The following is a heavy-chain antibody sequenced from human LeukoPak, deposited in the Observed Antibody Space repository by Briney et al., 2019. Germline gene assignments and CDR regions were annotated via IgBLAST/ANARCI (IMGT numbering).Heavy chain of an antibody. D-gene: IGHD3-22*01. CDR3: ARDYYDSSGLGVFDI. V-gene: IGHV4-31*03. CDR2: IYYSGST. J-gene: IGHJ3*02. Sequence: PSQTLSLTCTVSGGSISSGGYYWSWIRQHPGKGLEWIGYIYYSGSTYYNPSLKSRVTISVDTSKNQFSLKLSSVTAADTAVYYCARDYYDSSGLGVFDIWGQGTMVTVSS. CDR1: GGSISSGGYY.